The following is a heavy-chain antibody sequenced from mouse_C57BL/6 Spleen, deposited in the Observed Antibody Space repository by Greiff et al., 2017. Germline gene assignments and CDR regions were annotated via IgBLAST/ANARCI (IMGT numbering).Heavy chain of an antibody. D-gene: IGHD4-1*01. CDR1: GFTFSDYG. Sequence: EVMLVESGGGLVKPGGSLKLSCAASGFTFSDYGMHWVRQAPEKGLEWVAYISSGSSTNYYADTVKGRFTISRDNAKNTLFLQMTSLRAEDTAMYYCARGAGTDYFDYWGQGTTLTVSS. J-gene: IGHJ2*01. CDR3: ARGAGTDYFDY. CDR2: ISSGSSTN. V-gene: IGHV5-17*01.